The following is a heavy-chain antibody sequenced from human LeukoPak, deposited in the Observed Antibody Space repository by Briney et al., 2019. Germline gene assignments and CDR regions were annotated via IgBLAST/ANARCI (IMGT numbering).Heavy chain of an antibody. V-gene: IGHV4-59*01. Sequence: PSETLSLTCTVSGGSISSYYWSWIRQPPGKGLEWIGYIYYSGSTNYNPSLKSRVTISVDTSKNQFSLKLSSVTAADTAVYYCVRDAGSLDYWGQGTLVTVSS. CDR1: GGSISSYY. CDR2: IYYSGST. CDR3: VRDAGSLDY. J-gene: IGHJ4*02. D-gene: IGHD6-13*01.